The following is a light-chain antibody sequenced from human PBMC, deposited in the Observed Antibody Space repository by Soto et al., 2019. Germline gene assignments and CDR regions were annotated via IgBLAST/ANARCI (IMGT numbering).Light chain of an antibody. CDR2: DST. V-gene: IGKV3-11*01. CDR3: QQRNVWPPIT. CDR1: QSIHTS. J-gene: IGKJ5*01. Sequence: VLRQSPATLSLSPGERATLSLRASQSIHTSLAWYQQKSGKPPRLVIYDSTLRANGVPDRYGGSRSGTEFTLTINSLEPEDFAVYYCQQRNVWPPITFGQGTRLEIK.